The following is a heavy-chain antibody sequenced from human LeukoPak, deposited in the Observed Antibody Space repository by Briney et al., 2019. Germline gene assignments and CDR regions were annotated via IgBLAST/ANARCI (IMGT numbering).Heavy chain of an antibody. CDR2: ISGSGGST. V-gene: IGHV3-23*01. CDR1: GFTFSSYA. D-gene: IGHD4-17*01. CDR3: AKEVGHMTTVTPNWFDP. J-gene: IGHJ5*02. Sequence: GGSLRLSCAASGFTFSSYAMSWVRQAPGKGLEWVSAISGSGGSTYYADSVKGRFTISRDNSKNTLYLQMNSLRAEDTAVYYCAKEVGHMTTVTPNWFDPWGQGTLVTVSS.